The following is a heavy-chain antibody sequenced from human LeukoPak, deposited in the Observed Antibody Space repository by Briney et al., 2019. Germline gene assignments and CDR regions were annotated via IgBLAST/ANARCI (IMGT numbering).Heavy chain of an antibody. CDR1: GGTFSSYA. CDR3: ASSDPASGTLDY. Sequence: ASVKVSRKASGGTFSSYAISWVRQAPGQGLEWMGRIIPILGIANYAQKFQGRVTITADKSTSTAYMELSSLRSEDTAVYYCASSDPASGTLDYWGQGTLVTVSS. D-gene: IGHD1-26*01. V-gene: IGHV1-69*04. J-gene: IGHJ4*02. CDR2: IIPILGIA.